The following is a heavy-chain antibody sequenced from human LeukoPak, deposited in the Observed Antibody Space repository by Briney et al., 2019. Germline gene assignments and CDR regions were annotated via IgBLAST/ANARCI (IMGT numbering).Heavy chain of an antibody. CDR3: ARDPIGYYYGMDV. CDR1: GFTMSHYG. V-gene: IGHV3-23*01. J-gene: IGHJ6*02. D-gene: IGHD2/OR15-2a*01. Sequence: PGGSLRLSCAASGFTMSHYGVSWVRQAPGKGLEWISGIRSAVETTHYADSVKGRFIISRDDSKNTLYLQMNSLRAEDTAVYYCARDPIGYYYGMDVWGQGTTVTVSS. CDR2: IRSAVETT.